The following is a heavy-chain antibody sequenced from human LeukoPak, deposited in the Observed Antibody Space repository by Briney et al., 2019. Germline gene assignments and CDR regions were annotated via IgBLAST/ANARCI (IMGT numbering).Heavy chain of an antibody. Sequence: ASVKVSCKASGYTFTSYYMHWVRQAPGQGLEWMGWINPNSGGTNYAQKFQGRVTMTRDTSISTAYMELSRLRSDDTAVYYCARDHNYDFWSGYPYNWFDPWGQGTLVTVSS. V-gene: IGHV1-2*02. J-gene: IGHJ5*02. D-gene: IGHD3-3*01. CDR2: INPNSGGT. CDR1: GYTFTSYY. CDR3: ARDHNYDFWSGYPYNWFDP.